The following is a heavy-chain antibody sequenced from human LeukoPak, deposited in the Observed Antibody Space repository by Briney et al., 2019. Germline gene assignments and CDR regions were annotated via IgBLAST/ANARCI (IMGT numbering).Heavy chain of an antibody. V-gene: IGHV3-7*01. D-gene: IGHD3-16*01. Sequence: PGGSLRLSCAASKFFFHGYRMSWVRQAPGKGLEWVANIKQDGSEGYYMDSVKGRFTISRDNAKNLLFLQMNSLRPDDTAVYYCARLNSWSNSYAAPFDSWGQGSLVTVSS. CDR3: ARLNSWSNSYAAPFDS. J-gene: IGHJ4*02. CDR2: IKQDGSEG. CDR1: KFFFHGYR.